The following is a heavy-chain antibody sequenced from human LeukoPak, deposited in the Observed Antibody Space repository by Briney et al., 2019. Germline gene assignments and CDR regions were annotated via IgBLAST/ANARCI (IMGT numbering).Heavy chain of an antibody. J-gene: IGHJ4*02. V-gene: IGHV1-2*02. CDR3: ARTRGIVGAITGDY. D-gene: IGHD1-26*01. Sequence: ASVKVSCKASGYTFTGYYMHWVRQAPGQGLEWMGWINPNSGGTNYAQKFQGRVTMTRDTSISTAYMELSRLRSDDTAVYYCARTRGIVGAITGDYWGQGTLVTVSS. CDR1: GYTFTGYY. CDR2: INPNSGGT.